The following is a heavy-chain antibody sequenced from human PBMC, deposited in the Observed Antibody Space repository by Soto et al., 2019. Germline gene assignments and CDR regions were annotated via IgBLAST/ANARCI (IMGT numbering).Heavy chain of an antibody. CDR2: IYYSGTT. CDR3: ARREIQGPIDY. Sequence: QVQLQESGPGLVKPSATLSLTCAVSGYSISRSNWWVWIRLPPGKGLEWIGYIYYSGTTSCNPSHKSRVTVSVDTSKNQFALKLTSVTAVDTAVYYCARREIQGPIDYWGQGTLVTVSS. V-gene: IGHV4-28*01. J-gene: IGHJ4*02. CDR1: GYSISRSNW. D-gene: IGHD1-26*01.